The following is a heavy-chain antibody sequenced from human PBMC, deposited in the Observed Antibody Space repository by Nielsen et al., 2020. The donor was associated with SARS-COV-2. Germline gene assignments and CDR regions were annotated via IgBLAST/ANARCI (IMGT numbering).Heavy chain of an antibody. CDR3: ARERGANFYDRSDQGTYDY. CDR2: ISAYNGNT. Sequence: ASVQVSCKASGYTFTSYGISWVRQAPGQGLEWMGWISAYNGNTNYAQKVQGRVTMSTDTSTSTAYMELRSLRSDDTAVYYCARERGANFYDRSDQGTYDYWGQGTLVTVSS. CDR1: GYTFTSYG. D-gene: IGHD3-22*01. J-gene: IGHJ4*02. V-gene: IGHV1-18*01.